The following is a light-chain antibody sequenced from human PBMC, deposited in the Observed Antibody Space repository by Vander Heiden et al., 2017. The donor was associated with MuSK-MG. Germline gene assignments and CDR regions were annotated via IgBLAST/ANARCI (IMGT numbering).Light chain of an antibody. V-gene: IGLV2-23*01. CDR3: CSYAGSGTSV. J-gene: IGLJ3*02. CDR2: EDT. Sequence: QSALTQPASVSASPGPSITMSCTGTSPHLGNYDLVSWYQQHPGKAPSLMVYEDTKRPSGVSNRFSGSKSGNTASLTISGLQAEDEAHYYCCSYAGSGTSVFGGGTKLTVL. CDR1: SPHLGNYDL.